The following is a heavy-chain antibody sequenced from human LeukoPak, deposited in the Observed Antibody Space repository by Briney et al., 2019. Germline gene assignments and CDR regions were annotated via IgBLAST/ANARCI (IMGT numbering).Heavy chain of an antibody. D-gene: IGHD2-2*01. CDR3: ARAGDRSTWRYYMDV. CDR1: GGTFSTYA. V-gene: IGHV1-69*13. CDR2: IIPIFGTG. Sequence: ASVKVSCKASGGTFSTYAFNWVRQAPGQGLEWMGGIIPIFGTGNHAQKFQGRVTITADDSTRTVYMEMSGLTYEDTAVYYCARAGDRSTWRYYMDVWGKGTTVTISS. J-gene: IGHJ6*03.